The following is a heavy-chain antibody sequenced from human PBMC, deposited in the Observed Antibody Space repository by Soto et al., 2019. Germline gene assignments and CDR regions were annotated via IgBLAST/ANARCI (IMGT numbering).Heavy chain of an antibody. J-gene: IGHJ4*02. CDR1: GFSLSTSGVG. V-gene: IGHV2-5*02. Sequence: QITLKESGPTLVKPTQTLTLTCTFSGFSLSTSGVGVGWIRQPPGKALEWLALIYSDDDKRYSPSLKSRLTITKDTSKTQVVLTRTSMDPVDTATYYCAHRRYDTAMTTFDYWGQGTLVTVSS. CDR2: IYSDDDK. D-gene: IGHD5-18*01. CDR3: AHRRYDTAMTTFDY.